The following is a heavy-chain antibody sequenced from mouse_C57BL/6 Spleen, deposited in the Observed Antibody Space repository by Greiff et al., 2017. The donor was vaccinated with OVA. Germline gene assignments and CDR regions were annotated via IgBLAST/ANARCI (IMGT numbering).Heavy chain of an antibody. CDR1: GYSITSGYY. Sequence: DVKLQESGPGLVKPSQSLSLTCSVTGYSITSGYYWNWIRQFPGNKLEWMGYISYDGSNNYNPSLKNRISITRDTSKNQFFLKLNSVTTEDTATYYCATGEGYFDVWGTGTTVTVSS. CDR3: ATGEGYFDV. CDR2: ISYDGSN. D-gene: IGHD4-1*01. J-gene: IGHJ1*03. V-gene: IGHV3-6*01.